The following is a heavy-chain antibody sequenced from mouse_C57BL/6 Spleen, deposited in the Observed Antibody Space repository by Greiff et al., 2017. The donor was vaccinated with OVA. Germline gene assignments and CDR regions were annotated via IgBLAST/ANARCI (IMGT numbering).Heavy chain of an antibody. J-gene: IGHJ4*01. Sequence: EVQLQQSGPELVKPGASVKISCKASGYTFTDYYMNWVKQSHGKSLEWIGDINPNNGGTSYNQKFKGKATLTVDKSSSTAYMELRSLTSEDSAVYYCARVDHYGSSYLYYYAMDYWGQGTSVTVSS. CDR2: INPNNGGT. CDR1: GYTFTDYY. D-gene: IGHD1-1*01. V-gene: IGHV1-26*01. CDR3: ARVDHYGSSYLYYYAMDY.